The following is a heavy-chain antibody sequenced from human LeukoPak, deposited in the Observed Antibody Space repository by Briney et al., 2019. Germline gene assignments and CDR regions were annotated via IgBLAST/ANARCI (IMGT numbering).Heavy chain of an antibody. D-gene: IGHD3-16*02. CDR2: ISSSSYYI. Sequence: PGGSLRLSCAASGFTFNSYNMNWVRQAPGKGLEWVSSISSSSYYIYYADSVKGRFTISRDNAKNAVYLQVNSLRAEDTAVYYCARGASYVWGNYRLDYWGQGTLVTVSS. CDR3: ARGASYVWGNYRLDY. J-gene: IGHJ4*02. CDR1: GFTFNSYN. V-gene: IGHV3-21*01.